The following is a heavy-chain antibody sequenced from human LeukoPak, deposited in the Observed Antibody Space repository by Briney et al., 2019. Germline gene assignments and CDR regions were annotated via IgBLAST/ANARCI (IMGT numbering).Heavy chain of an antibody. V-gene: IGHV4-61*02. CDR2: IYTSGST. J-gene: IGHJ5*02. Sequence: TLSLTCTVSGGSISSSSYYWGWIRQPAGKGLEWIGRIYTSGSTNYNPSLKSRVTMSVDTSKNQFSLKLSSVTAADTAVYYCARDSYYDFWSGYYTASWFDPWGQGTLVTVSS. CDR1: GGSISSSSYY. CDR3: ARDSYYDFWSGYYTASWFDP. D-gene: IGHD3-3*01.